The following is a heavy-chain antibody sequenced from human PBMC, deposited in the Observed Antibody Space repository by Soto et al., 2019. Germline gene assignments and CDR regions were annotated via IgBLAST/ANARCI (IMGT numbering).Heavy chain of an antibody. D-gene: IGHD3-16*01. CDR1: GDTFTSYY. CDR3: GRSSGGVYGIIIDGTNGFAP. J-gene: IGHJ5*02. V-gene: IGHV1-46*01. CDR2: INPHGGST. Sequence: QVRLVQSGAEVKAPGASVKVSCKAPGDTFTSYYMHWVRQAPGHGLEWMGVINPHGGSTRFAQKFQGRVTMTRDTPKSTVYMELRGLTSEDTAFYYCGRSSGGVYGIIIDGTNGFAPWGEGHLITVSS.